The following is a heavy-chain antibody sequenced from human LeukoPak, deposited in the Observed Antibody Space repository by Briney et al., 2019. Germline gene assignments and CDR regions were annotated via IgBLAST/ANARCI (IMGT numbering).Heavy chain of an antibody. J-gene: IGHJ4*02. V-gene: IGHV3-9*01. CDR1: GFTFYDYA. CDR2: ISWNSGSI. Sequence: GGSLRLSCAASGFTFYDYAMHWVRQAPGKGLEWVSDISWNSGSIGYADSVKGRFTISRDNAKNSLYLQMNSLRAEDTAVYYCAKTPPHSSSWYYFDYWGQGTLVTVSS. CDR3: AKTPPHSSSWYYFDY. D-gene: IGHD6-13*01.